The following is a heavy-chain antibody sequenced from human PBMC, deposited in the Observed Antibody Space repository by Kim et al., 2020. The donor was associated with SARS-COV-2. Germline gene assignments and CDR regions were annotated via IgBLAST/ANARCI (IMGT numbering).Heavy chain of an antibody. Sequence: ASVKVSCKASGYTFTSYAMHWVRQAPGQRLEWMGWINAGNGNTKYSQKFQGRVTITRDTSASTAYMELSSLRSEDTAVYYCAREGPYGSGSPPRPYGMDVWGQGTTVTVSS. D-gene: IGHD3-10*01. V-gene: IGHV1-3*01. CDR3: AREGPYGSGSPPRPYGMDV. CDR2: INAGNGNT. CDR1: GYTFTSYA. J-gene: IGHJ6*02.